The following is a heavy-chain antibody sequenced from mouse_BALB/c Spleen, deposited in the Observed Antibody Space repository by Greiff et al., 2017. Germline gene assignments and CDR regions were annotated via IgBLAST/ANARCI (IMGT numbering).Heavy chain of an antibody. D-gene: IGHD1-2*01. CDR1: GFTFSSYA. CDR3: ARGDYYGYEDYYAMDY. CDR2: ISSGGST. J-gene: IGHJ4*01. Sequence: EVMLVESGGGLVKPGGSLKLSCAASGFTFSSYAMSWVRQTPEKRLEWVASISSGGSTYYPDSVKGRFTISRDNARNILYLQMSSLRSEDTAMYYCARGDYYGYEDYYAMDYWGQGTSVTVSS. V-gene: IGHV5-6-5*01.